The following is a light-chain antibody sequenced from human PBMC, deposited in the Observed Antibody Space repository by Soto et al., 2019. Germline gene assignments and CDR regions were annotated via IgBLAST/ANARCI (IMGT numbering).Light chain of an antibody. CDR1: QGIGDT. Sequence: IVMRHPPATLSVSLGEGATLSCRASQGIGDTLAWYQHKPGQAPRLLIYDTSTRATGVPTRFSGSRSGAEFTLTIYSLQSEDFAVYYCQAYNNWPLSFGGGTKVDIK. J-gene: IGKJ4*01. V-gene: IGKV3-15*01. CDR3: QAYNNWPLS. CDR2: DTS.